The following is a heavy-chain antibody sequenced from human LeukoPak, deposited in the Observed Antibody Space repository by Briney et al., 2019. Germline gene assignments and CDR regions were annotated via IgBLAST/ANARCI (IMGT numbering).Heavy chain of an antibody. J-gene: IGHJ5*02. V-gene: IGHV4-59*01. CDR3: ARQPFYYGSAGWFDP. CDR2: IYYSGST. Sequence: SETLSLTCTVSGGSISSYYWSWIRQPPGKELEWIGYIYYSGSTNYNPSLNSRVTISVDTSKNQFSLNLTSVTAADTAVYYCARQPFYYGSAGWFDPWGQGTLVTVSS. CDR1: GGSISSYY. D-gene: IGHD3-10*01.